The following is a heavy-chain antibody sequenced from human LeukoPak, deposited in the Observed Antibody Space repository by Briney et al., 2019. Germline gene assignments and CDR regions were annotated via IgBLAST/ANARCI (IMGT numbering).Heavy chain of an antibody. Sequence: GGSLRLSCAASGFTFSSYSMNWVRQAPGKGLEWVSSISSSSSYIYYADSVKGRFTISRDNAKNSLYLQMNSLRAEDTAVYYCARDGQQLVHVLGYWGQGTLVTVSS. CDR3: ARDGQQLVHVLGY. CDR2: ISSSSSYI. J-gene: IGHJ4*02. V-gene: IGHV3-21*01. CDR1: GFTFSSYS. D-gene: IGHD6-13*01.